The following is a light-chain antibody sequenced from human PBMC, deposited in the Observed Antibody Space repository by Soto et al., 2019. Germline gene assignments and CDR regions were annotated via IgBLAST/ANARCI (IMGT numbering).Light chain of an antibody. CDR1: QGISNF. V-gene: IGKV1-9*01. CDR2: AAS. J-gene: IGKJ5*01. Sequence: DIQLTQSPSFLSASVGDRVTITCRARQGISNFLAWYQQKPGRAPKLLIYAASTLQSGVPSRFSGSGSGTEFTLTISSLQPEDFATYYCQQLNSYPPYFGQGTRLEIK. CDR3: QQLNSYPPY.